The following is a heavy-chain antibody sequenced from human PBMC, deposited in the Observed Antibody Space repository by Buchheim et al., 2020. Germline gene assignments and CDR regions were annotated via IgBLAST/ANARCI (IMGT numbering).Heavy chain of an antibody. D-gene: IGHD1-26*01. CDR3: AKDPTAFREGSYNAHFDY. Sequence: QVQLVESGGGVVQPGRSLRLSCAASGFTFSSYGMHWVRQAPGKGLEWVAVISYDGSNKYYADSVKGRFTISRDNSKNTLYLQMNSLRAEDTAVYYCAKDPTAFREGSYNAHFDYWGQGTL. J-gene: IGHJ4*02. V-gene: IGHV3-30*18. CDR1: GFTFSSYG. CDR2: ISYDGSNK.